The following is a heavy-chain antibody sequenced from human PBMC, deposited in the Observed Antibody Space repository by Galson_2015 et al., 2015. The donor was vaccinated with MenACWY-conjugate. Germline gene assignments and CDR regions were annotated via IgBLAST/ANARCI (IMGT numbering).Heavy chain of an antibody. D-gene: IGHD3-10*01. Sequence: SLRLSCAATGFTVNTHDMTWVRQVPGRGLECVAVIYAGGSTYYTDSVTGRFTVSTDSSNNAVHLQMNSLRVEDTAVSYCARAVSLRGSGHFPPDYMDVWGKGTAVTVSS. CDR3: ARAVSLRGSGHFPPDYMDV. J-gene: IGHJ6*03. CDR1: GFTVNTHD. V-gene: IGHV3-53*01. CDR2: IYAGGST.